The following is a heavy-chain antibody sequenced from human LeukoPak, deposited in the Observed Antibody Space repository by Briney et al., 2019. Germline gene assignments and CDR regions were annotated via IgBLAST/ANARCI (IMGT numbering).Heavy chain of an antibody. V-gene: IGHV4-61*01. Sequence: PSQTLSLTCTVSGGSISSGSYYWSWIRQPPGKGLEWIGYIYYSGSTNYNPSLKSRVTISVDTSKNQFSLKLSSVTAADTAVYYCARGPHHGYCSSTSCYLSYYYMDVWGKGTTVTVSS. CDR3: ARGPHHGYCSSTSCYLSYYYMDV. CDR2: IYYSGST. CDR1: GGSISSGSYY. D-gene: IGHD2-2*03. J-gene: IGHJ6*03.